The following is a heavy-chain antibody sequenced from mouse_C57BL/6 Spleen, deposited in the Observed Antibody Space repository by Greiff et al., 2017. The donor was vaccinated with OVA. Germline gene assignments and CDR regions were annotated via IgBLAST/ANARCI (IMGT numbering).Heavy chain of an antibody. CDR1: GYTFTSYW. CDR3: ARSGPYAMDY. V-gene: IGHV1-55*01. CDR2: IYPGSGST. D-gene: IGHD3-1*01. Sequence: QVQLQQPGAELVKPGASVKMSCKASGYTFTSYWITWVKQRPGQGLEWIGDIYPGSGSTNYNEKFKSKATLTVDTSSNTAYLQLSSLTSEDTAIYYCARSGPYAMDYWGQGTSVTVSS. J-gene: IGHJ4*01.